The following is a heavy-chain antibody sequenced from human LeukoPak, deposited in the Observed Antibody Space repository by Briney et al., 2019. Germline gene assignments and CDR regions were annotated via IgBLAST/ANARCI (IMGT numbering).Heavy chain of an antibody. CDR2: TYYRSKWYN. D-gene: IGHD4-17*01. Sequence: SQTLSLTCAISGDSVSSNSAAWNWIRQSPSRGLEWLRRTYYRSKWYNDSAVSLKSRITINPDTSKNKFSLQLNSVTPEDTAVYYCARGPGLRMGAFDLWGQGTVVSVSS. CDR3: ARGPGLRMGAFDL. J-gene: IGHJ3*01. V-gene: IGHV6-1*01. CDR1: GDSVSSNSAA.